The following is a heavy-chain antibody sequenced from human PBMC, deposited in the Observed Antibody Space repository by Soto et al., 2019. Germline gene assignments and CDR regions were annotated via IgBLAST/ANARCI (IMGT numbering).Heavy chain of an antibody. Sequence: VQVVESGGDLVKAGGSLRLSCTASGFTFSDYYMGWIRQAPGKGLEWVSYVSASGSTIYYADSVKGRFTVSRDNVKNSLYLQMNSLRVEDTAVYYCARDGKYSGSYYAVDYWGQGTLVTVSS. D-gene: IGHD1-26*01. CDR2: VSASGSTI. J-gene: IGHJ4*02. CDR3: ARDGKYSGSYYAVDY. CDR1: GFTFSDYY. V-gene: IGHV3-11*01.